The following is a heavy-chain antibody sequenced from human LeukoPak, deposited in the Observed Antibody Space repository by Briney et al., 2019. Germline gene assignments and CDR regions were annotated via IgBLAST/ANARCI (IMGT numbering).Heavy chain of an antibody. CDR3: ASRYCTSTNCYAFDI. J-gene: IGHJ3*02. CDR2: ISSDSNYI. D-gene: IGHD2-2*01. V-gene: IGHV3-21*01. Sequence: WIRQPPGKGLEWVSSISSDSNYIFYADSVQGRFTISRDNAENSLFLQMNSLRAEDTAVYYCASRYCTSTNCYAFDIWGQGTMVTVSS.